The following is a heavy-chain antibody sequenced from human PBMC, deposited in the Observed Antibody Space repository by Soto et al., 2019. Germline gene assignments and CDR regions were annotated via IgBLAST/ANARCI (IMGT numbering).Heavy chain of an antibody. D-gene: IGHD5-12*01. CDR3: AREKGYISGPKNFDY. CDR2: IYDSGSS. V-gene: IGHV4-30-4*01. CDR1: GASISSGDYF. J-gene: IGHJ4*02. Sequence: SETLSLTCTVSGASISSGDYFWSWIRQFPGKGLQWIGYIYDSGSSYYNPSLKSRVTMSVDTSKNQFSLKLSSVTAADTAVYYCAREKGYISGPKNFDYWGQGTLVTVSS.